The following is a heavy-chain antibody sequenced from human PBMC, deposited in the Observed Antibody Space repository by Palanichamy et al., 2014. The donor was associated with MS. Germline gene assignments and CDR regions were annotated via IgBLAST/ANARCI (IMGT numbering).Heavy chain of an antibody. V-gene: IGHV3-48*02. CDR1: GFTFSSYS. J-gene: IGHJ4*02. CDR2: ISSSSSTI. Sequence: EVQLVESGGGLVQPGGSLRLSCAASGFTFSSYSMNWVRQAPGKGLEWVSYISSSSSTIYYADSVKGRFTISRDNAKNSLYLQMNSLGDEDTAVYYCARDSRVATTPTDYWGQGTLVTVSS. CDR3: ARDSRVATTPTDY. D-gene: IGHD5-12*01.